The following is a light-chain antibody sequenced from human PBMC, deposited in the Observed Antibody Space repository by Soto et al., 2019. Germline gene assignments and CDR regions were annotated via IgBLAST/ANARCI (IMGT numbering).Light chain of an antibody. V-gene: IGLV2-14*01. CDR3: GSYTSTDTPFV. Sequence: QSALAQPSSVSGSPGQSITISCTGTSTDVGGYNYVSWYQHHPGKGPKLIIYEVNNRPSGVSDRFSGSKSGNKASLTISNLDAEDESDSYCGSYTSTDTPFVFGTGTKVTVL. CDR1: STDVGGYNY. CDR2: EVN. J-gene: IGLJ1*01.